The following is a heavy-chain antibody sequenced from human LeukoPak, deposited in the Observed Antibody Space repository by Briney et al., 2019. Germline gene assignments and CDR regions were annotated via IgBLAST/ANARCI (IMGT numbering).Heavy chain of an antibody. J-gene: IGHJ4*02. V-gene: IGHV3-33*01. CDR2: IWYDGSNK. CDR1: GFTFSSYG. Sequence: GGSLRLSCAASGFTFSSYGMHWVCPAPGKGLEWVAVIWYDGSNKYYADSVKGRFTISRDNSKNTLYLQMNSLRAEDTAVYYCARDEAYCGGDCYPLYWGQGTLVTVSS. D-gene: IGHD2-21*02. CDR3: ARDEAYCGGDCYPLY.